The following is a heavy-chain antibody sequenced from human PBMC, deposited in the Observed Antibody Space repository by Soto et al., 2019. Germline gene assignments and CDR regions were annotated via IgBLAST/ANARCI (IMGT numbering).Heavy chain of an antibody. V-gene: IGHV4-34*01. CDR3: ARGPVLWFGELSTYYFDY. CDR1: GGSFSGYY. CDR2: INHSGST. Sequence: QVQLQQWGAGLLKPSETLSLTCAVYGGSFSGYYWSWIRQPPGKGLEWIGEINHSGSTNYNPSLKSRVTISVDPSKNQFSLKLSSVTAADTAVYYCARGPVLWFGELSTYYFDYWGQGTLVTVSS. J-gene: IGHJ4*02. D-gene: IGHD3-10*01.